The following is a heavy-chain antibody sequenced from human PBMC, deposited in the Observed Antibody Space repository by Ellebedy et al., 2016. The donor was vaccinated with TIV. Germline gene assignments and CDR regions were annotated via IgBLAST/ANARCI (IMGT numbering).Heavy chain of an antibody. CDR1: GFTFSSYA. J-gene: IGHJ5*02. CDR2: ISGGGST. CDR3: AKAGSSYCSGGSCYSLA. Sequence: GESLKISCAASGFTFSSYAMSWVRQAPGKGLEWVSGISGGGSTYHADSVKGRFTISRDNSKNTAYLQMNSLRAEDTAVYYCAKAGSSYCSGGSCYSLAWGQGTLVTVSS. V-gene: IGHV3-23*01. D-gene: IGHD2-15*01.